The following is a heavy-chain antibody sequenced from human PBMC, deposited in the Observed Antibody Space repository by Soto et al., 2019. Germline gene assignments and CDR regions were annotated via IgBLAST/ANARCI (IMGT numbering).Heavy chain of an antibody. CDR1: GGSISSSNW. V-gene: IGHV4-4*02. D-gene: IGHD5-12*01. Sequence: QVQLQESGPGLVKPSGTLSLTCAVSGGSISSSNWWSWVRQPPGKGLEWIGEIYHSGSTNYNPSLKSRVTISVDKSKNQFSLKLSSVTAADTAVYYCARIPENSGYDSPDPFDYWGQGALVTVSS. CDR2: IYHSGST. J-gene: IGHJ4*02. CDR3: ARIPENSGYDSPDPFDY.